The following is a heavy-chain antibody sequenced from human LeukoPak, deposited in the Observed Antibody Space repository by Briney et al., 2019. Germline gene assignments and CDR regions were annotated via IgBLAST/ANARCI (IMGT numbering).Heavy chain of an antibody. J-gene: IGHJ6*03. CDR3: ARARGDDSGAYYYYSFYYMDV. V-gene: IGHV4-34*01. CDR2: INHSGST. CDR1: GFTVSSNY. Sequence: GSLRLSCAASGFTVSSNYMSWVRQPPGKGLEWIGEINHSGSTNYNPSLKSRVTISVDTSKNQFSLKLSSVTAADTAVYYCARARGDDSGAYYYYSFYYMDVWGKGTTVTVSS. D-gene: IGHD3-22*01.